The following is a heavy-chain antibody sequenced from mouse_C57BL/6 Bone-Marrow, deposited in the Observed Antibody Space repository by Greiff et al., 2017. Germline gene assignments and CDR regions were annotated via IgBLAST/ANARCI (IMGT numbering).Heavy chain of an antibody. CDR3: ANHYSSSWFAF. V-gene: IGHV1-80*01. J-gene: IGHJ3*01. CDR2: IYPGDGDT. CDR1: GYAFSSYW. D-gene: IGHD2-5*01. Sequence: QQQSGAVLVKPGASVMTSCNASGYAFSSYWMNWVKQRPGKDLEWIGQIYPGDGDTNYHEKFKGKATLSADKSSSTAYMQLSSLTSEDYAVYFCANHYSSSWFAFWGQGTLVTVSA.